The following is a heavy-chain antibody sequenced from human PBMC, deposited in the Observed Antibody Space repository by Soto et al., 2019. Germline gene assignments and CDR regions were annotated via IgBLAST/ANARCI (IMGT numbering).Heavy chain of an antibody. V-gene: IGHV1-3*01. J-gene: IGHJ4*02. CDR1: GYTFISYA. D-gene: IGHD6-13*01. CDR2: ITAGNGNT. CDR3: AREVAAAGIHFYY. Sequence: ASVKVSCKASGYTFISYALHWVRQAPGQRLEWMGWITAGNGNTKYSQKFQGRVTITRDTSASTAYMELSSLRSEDTAVYYCAREVAAAGIHFYYWGQGTLVTVSS.